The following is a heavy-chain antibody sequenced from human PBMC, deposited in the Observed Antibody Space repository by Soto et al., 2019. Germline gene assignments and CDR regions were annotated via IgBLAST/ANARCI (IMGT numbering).Heavy chain of an antibody. J-gene: IGHJ6*02. D-gene: IGHD6-6*01. Sequence: PSETLSLTCAVYGGSFSGYYWSWIRQPPGKGLEWIGEINHSGSTNYNPSLKSRVTISVDTSKNQFSLKLSSVTAADTAVYYCGRGAVIAARLSSFGDHVYGLAVWGQGSTVTVYS. CDR3: GRGAVIAARLSSFGDHVYGLAV. CDR2: INHSGST. V-gene: IGHV4-34*01. CDR1: GGSFSGYY.